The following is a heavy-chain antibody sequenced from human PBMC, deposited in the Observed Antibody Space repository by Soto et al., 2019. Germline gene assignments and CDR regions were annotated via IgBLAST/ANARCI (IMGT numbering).Heavy chain of an antibody. J-gene: IGHJ6*02. Sequence: ASVKVSCKASGYTFTSYDINWVRQATGQGLEWMGWMNPNSGNTGYAQKFQGRVTMTRNTSISTAYMELGSLRSEDTAVYYCARGRVEYDILTGYTSDYYYYGMDVWGQGTTVTVSS. CDR3: ARGRVEYDILTGYTSDYYYYGMDV. D-gene: IGHD3-9*01. V-gene: IGHV1-8*01. CDR1: GYTFTSYD. CDR2: MNPNSGNT.